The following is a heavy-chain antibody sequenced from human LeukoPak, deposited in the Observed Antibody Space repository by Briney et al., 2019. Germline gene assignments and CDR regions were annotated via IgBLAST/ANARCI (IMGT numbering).Heavy chain of an antibody. J-gene: IGHJ4*02. D-gene: IGHD1-26*01. CDR1: GFTFKNYA. V-gene: IGHV3-23*01. CDR3: AKDRYSGTQGFDY. CDR2: VSGSGATT. Sequence: PGGSLRLSCAASGFTFKNYAMTWVRQAPGKGLECVSDVSGSGATTYYADSVRGRFTISRDNSKNMLYLQMNTLRAEDTALYYFAKDRYSGTQGFDYWGQGTPVTVSS.